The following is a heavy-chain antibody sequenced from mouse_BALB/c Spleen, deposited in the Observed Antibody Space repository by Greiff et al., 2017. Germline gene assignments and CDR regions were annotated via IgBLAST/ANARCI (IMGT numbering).Heavy chain of an antibody. CDR1: GFSLTGYG. Sequence: VKLQESGPVLVAPSQSLSITCTVSGFSLTGYGVNWVRQPPGKGLEWLGMIWGDGSTDYNSALKSRLSISKDNSKSQVFLKMNSPQTDDTARYYCAREDRNYAMDYWGQGTSVTVSS. J-gene: IGHJ4*01. D-gene: IGHD2-14*01. CDR3: AREDRNYAMDY. CDR2: IWGDGST. V-gene: IGHV2-6-7*01.